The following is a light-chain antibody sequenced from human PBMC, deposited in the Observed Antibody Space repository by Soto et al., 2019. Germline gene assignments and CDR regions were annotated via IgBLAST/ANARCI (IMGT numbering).Light chain of an antibody. CDR2: DPS. J-gene: IGKJ5*01. V-gene: IGKV3-11*01. CDR3: QQRSNWIT. CDR1: RSVSRY. Sequence: EIVLTQSPATLSLSPGERATLSCMASRSVSRYLARDQQKPGQAPRLLIYDPSYRAAGIPARFRGSGSATDFTLTISSLEPEDFAVYYCQQRSNWITFGQGTRLEI.